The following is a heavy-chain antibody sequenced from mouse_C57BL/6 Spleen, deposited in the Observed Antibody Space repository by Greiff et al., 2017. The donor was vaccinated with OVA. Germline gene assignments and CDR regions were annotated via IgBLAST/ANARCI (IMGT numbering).Heavy chain of an antibody. CDR3: ARDDYYGTHYFDY. D-gene: IGHD1-1*01. CDR2: ISYDGSN. Sequence: EVKLQESGPGLVKPSQSLSLTCSVTGYSITSGYYWNWLRQFPGNKLEWMGYISYDGSNNYNPSLKNRISITRDTSKNQFFLKLNSVTTEDTATYYCARDDYYGTHYFDYWGQGTTLTVSS. V-gene: IGHV3-6*01. CDR1: GYSITSGYY. J-gene: IGHJ2*01.